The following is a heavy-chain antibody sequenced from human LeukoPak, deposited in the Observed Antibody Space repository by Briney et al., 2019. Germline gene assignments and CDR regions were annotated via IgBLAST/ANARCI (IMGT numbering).Heavy chain of an antibody. J-gene: IGHJ2*01. Sequence: SETLSLTCTVSGGSIFSSYWNWIRQSPGKGLEWLGYIYSNGITHYSPSLRGRGTISIATSKNQFSLRLASVTAADTATYYCARRAYFDSSGYSPTSGYFDLWGRGTLVTISS. CDR2: IYSNGIT. CDR3: ARRAYFDSSGYSPTSGYFDL. CDR1: GGSIFSSY. D-gene: IGHD3-22*01. V-gene: IGHV4-4*08.